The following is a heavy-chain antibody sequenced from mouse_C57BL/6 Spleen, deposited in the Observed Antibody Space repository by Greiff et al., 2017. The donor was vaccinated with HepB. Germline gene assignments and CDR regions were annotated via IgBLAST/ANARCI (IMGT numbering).Heavy chain of an antibody. CDR3: ARGPGEGFAY. Sequence: VQLQQSGAELARPGASVKLSCKASGYTFTSYGISWVKQRTGQGLEWIGEIYPRSGNTYYNEKFKGKATLTADKSSSTAYMELRSLPSEDSAVYFCARGPGEGFAYWGQGTLVTVSA. CDR1: GYTFTSYG. D-gene: IGHD3-1*01. CDR2: IYPRSGNT. V-gene: IGHV1-81*01. J-gene: IGHJ3*01.